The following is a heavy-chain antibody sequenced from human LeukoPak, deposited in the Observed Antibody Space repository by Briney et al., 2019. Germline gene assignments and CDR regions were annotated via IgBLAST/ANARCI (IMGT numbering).Heavy chain of an antibody. V-gene: IGHV3-21*01. CDR1: GFTFTGSS. J-gene: IGHJ6*03. CDR2: ISNSGRYI. D-gene: IGHD2/OR15-2a*01. CDR3: ARGGCTTYSCYMDV. Sequence: GGSLRLSCAASGFTFTGSSMNWVRQAPGKGLEWVSSISNSGRYIYYADSLKGRFTISRDNAKNSLYLQMNSLRGEDTAVYYCARGGCTTYSCYMDVWGKGTTVTVSS.